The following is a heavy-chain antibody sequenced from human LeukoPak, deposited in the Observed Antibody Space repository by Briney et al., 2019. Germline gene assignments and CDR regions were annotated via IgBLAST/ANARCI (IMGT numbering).Heavy chain of an antibody. CDR1: GFTIGPYA. CDR3: ATWAFYHNLDV. D-gene: IGHD2/OR15-2a*01. Sequence: GGSLRLSCAASGFTIGPYAMYWVRQGPGRGLEWISVIKADGSGTFYADSVRGRFTTSRDNSKNSLYLQMNSLTSEDTALYYCATWAFYHNLDVWGQGTTVIVSS. V-gene: IGHV3-43*02. J-gene: IGHJ6*02. CDR2: IKADGSGT.